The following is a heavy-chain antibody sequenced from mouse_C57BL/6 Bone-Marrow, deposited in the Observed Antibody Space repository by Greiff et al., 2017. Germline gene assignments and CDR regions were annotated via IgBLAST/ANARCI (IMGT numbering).Heavy chain of an antibody. J-gene: IGHJ1*03. D-gene: IGHD4-1*01. CDR3: AKQRTGTDFSV. V-gene: IGHV5-6*01. CDR1: GFTFSSYG. CDR2: ISSAGSYT. Sequence: EVQRVESGGDLVKPGGSLKLSCAASGFTFSSYGMSWVRQTPDKRLEWVATISSAGSYTYYPHSVKGRFTISIDNAKNTLYLQMSSLKSEETAMYYCAKQRTGTDFSVWGTRTLVTVSS.